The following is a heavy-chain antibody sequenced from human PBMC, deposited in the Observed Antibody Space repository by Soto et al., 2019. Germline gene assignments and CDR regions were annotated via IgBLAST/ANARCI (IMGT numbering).Heavy chain of an antibody. CDR1: GFTFSNAW. CDR2: IKSKTDGGTT. D-gene: IGHD6-19*01. CDR3: TTGQVAGTRDY. J-gene: IGHJ4*02. Sequence: GSLRLSCAASGFTFSNAWMSWVRQPPGKGLEWVGRIKSKTDGGTTDYVAPVKGRFIISRDDSKNMVYLQMNSLKTEDTAMYYCTTGQVAGTRDYWGQGTLVTVYS. V-gene: IGHV3-15*01.